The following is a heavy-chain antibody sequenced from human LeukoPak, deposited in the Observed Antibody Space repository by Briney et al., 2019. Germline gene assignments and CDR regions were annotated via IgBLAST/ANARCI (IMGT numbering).Heavy chain of an antibody. V-gene: IGHV1-69*13. J-gene: IGHJ4*02. CDR1: GGTFSSYA. Sequence: ATVQVSCKASGGTFSSYALSWVRQAPGQGLEWMGGIIPIFGTANYAQKFQGRVTITADESTSTAYMELSSLRSEDTAVYYCARGGTAMVSLHYFDYWGQGTLVTVFS. D-gene: IGHD5-18*01. CDR2: IIPIFGTA. CDR3: ARGGTAMVSLHYFDY.